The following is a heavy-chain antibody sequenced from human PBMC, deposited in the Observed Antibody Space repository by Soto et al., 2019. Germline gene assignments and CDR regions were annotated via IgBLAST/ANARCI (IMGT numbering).Heavy chain of an antibody. CDR3: AKDGAPIDLEEPLISGPYVYFDY. Sequence: PGGSLRLSCAASGFTFDDYAMHWVRQAPGKGLEWVSGISWNSGSIGYADSVKGRFTISRDNAKNSLYLQMNSLRAEDTALYYCAKDGAPIDLEEPLISGPYVYFDYWGQGTLVTVSS. CDR1: GFTFDDYA. CDR2: ISWNSGSI. V-gene: IGHV3-9*01. J-gene: IGHJ4*02. D-gene: IGHD1-26*01.